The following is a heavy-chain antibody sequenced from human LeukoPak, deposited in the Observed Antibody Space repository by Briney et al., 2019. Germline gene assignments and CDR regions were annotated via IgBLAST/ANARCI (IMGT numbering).Heavy chain of an antibody. V-gene: IGHV3-64*04. D-gene: IGHD3-22*01. Sequence: GGSLRLSCSASGFIFSTYTMYWVRQAPGKGLEYVSVINGDGRTTYYIDSVKGRFTISRDNAKNSLYLQMNSLRAEDTAVYYCARAHYDSSGYYYWGQGTLVTVSS. CDR1: GFIFSTYT. J-gene: IGHJ4*02. CDR3: ARAHYDSSGYYY. CDR2: INGDGRTT.